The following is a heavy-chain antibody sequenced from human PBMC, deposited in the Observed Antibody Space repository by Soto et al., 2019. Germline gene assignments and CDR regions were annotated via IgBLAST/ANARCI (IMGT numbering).Heavy chain of an antibody. CDR3: AKDGVVAATHSWFDP. J-gene: IGHJ5*02. V-gene: IGHV3-9*01. D-gene: IGHD2-15*01. Sequence: EVQLVESGGGLVQPGRSLRLSCAASGFTFDDYAMHWVRQAPGKGLEWVSGISWNSGSIGYADSVKGRFTISRDNAKNSLYLQMNSLRAEDTALYYCAKDGVVAATHSWFDPWGQGTLVTVSS. CDR1: GFTFDDYA. CDR2: ISWNSGSI.